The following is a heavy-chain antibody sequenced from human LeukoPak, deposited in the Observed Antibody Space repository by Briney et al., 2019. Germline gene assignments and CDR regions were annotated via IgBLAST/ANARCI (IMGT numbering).Heavy chain of an antibody. D-gene: IGHD3-10*01. CDR2: ISYDGSNK. CDR1: GFTFSSYA. J-gene: IGHJ4*02. V-gene: IGHV3-30*04. CDR3: ARDGRDYYGSGSYPY. Sequence: GRSLRLSCAASGFTFSSYAMHWVRQAPGKGLEWVAVISYDGSNKYYADSVKGRFTISRDNSKNTLYLQMNSLRAEDTAVYYCARDGRDYYGSGSYPYWGQGTLVTVSS.